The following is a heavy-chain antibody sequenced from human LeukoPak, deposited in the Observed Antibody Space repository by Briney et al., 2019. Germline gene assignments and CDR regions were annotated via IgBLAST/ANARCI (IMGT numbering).Heavy chain of an antibody. CDR1: GYTFTCYY. J-gene: IGHJ6*02. CDR2: INPNSGGT. CDR3: ARVLGFIWFGELLRASSGMDV. V-gene: IGHV1-2*02. Sequence: GASVKVSCKASGYTFTCYYMHWVRQAPGQGLEWMGWINPNSGGTNYAQKFQGRVTMTRDTSISTAYMELSRLRSDDTAVYYCARVLGFIWFGELLRASSGMDVWGQGTTVTVSS. D-gene: IGHD3-10*01.